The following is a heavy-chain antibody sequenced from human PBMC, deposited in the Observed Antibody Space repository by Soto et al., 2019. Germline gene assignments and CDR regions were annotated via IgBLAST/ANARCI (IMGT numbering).Heavy chain of an antibody. CDR2: IRYHGSNK. CDR3: ARDRGGSYYDYIWGSYRYDAFDI. J-gene: IGHJ3*02. CDR1: GFTFSSYG. V-gene: IGHV3-33*01. Sequence: QVQLVESGGGVVQPGRSLRLSCAASGFTFSSYGMPWVRQAPGKGLEWVAVIRYHGSNKYYADSVKGRFTISRDNSKKALYLHMNSLRAEDTAVYYCARDRGGSYYDYIWGSYRYDAFDIWGQWTMVTVSS. D-gene: IGHD3-16*02.